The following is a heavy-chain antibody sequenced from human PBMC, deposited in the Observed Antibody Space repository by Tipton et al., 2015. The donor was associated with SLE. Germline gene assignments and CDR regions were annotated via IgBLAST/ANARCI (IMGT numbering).Heavy chain of an antibody. CDR1: GGSISGSNYY. D-gene: IGHD3/OR15-3a*01. Sequence: TLSLTCTVSGGSISGSNYYWAWIRQPPQKGLEWVGNIYHTGSTHYNPSLRNRVTISIDTSNNQFFLNLSTVTDADTAIYYCARDVEFSTVSIFGLVPWGQGLQVTVSS. CDR2: IYHTGST. V-gene: IGHV4-39*07. CDR3: ARDVEFSTVSIFGLVP. J-gene: IGHJ4*02.